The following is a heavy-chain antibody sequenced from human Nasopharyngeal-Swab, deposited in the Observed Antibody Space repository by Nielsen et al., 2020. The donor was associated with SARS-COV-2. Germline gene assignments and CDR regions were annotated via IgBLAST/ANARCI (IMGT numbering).Heavy chain of an antibody. J-gene: IGHJ3*02. CDR2: INHSGNT. CDR1: GGSLSNYY. V-gene: IGHV4-34*01. D-gene: IGHD2-8*01. Sequence: SETRSLTCAVSGGSLSNYYWNWIRQSPEKGLEWIGEINHSGNTGYNPSLKSRLTLSVDTPKNQFSLKLNSVTAADTAVYYCARAPLGQVFFFRERGEAFDIWGQGTRVTVSS. CDR3: ARAPLGQVFFFRERGEAFDI.